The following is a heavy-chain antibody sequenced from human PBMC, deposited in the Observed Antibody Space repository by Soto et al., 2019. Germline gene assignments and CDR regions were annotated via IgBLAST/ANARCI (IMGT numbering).Heavy chain of an antibody. V-gene: IGHV4-39*01. CDR3: ASSLNAYYFDSSGYYY. CDR1: GGSISSSSYY. D-gene: IGHD3-22*01. CDR2: IYYSGST. J-gene: IGHJ4*02. Sequence: SETLSLTCTVSGGSISSSSYYWGWIRQPPGQGLEWIGIIYYSGSTYYNPSLKSRVTISVDTSKNQFSLKLSSVTAADTAVYYCASSLNAYYFDSSGYYYWGQGTLVTVSS.